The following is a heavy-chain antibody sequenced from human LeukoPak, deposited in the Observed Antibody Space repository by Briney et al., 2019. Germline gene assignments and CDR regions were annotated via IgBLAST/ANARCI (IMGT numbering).Heavy chain of an antibody. CDR3: ARDEYIAAAGTYYYYYGMDV. D-gene: IGHD6-13*01. CDR1: GYTFTSYG. CDR2: ISAYNGNT. V-gene: IGHV1-18*01. Sequence: ASVKVSCKASGYTFTSYGISWVRQAPGQGLEWMGWISAYNGNTNYAQKLQGRVTMTTDTSTSTADMELRSLRSDDTAVYYCARDEYIAAAGTYYYYYGMDVWGQGTTVTVSS. J-gene: IGHJ6*02.